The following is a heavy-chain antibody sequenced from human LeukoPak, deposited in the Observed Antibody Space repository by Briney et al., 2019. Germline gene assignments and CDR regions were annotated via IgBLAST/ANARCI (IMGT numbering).Heavy chain of an antibody. J-gene: IGHJ6*03. CDR2: ISSSSSYI. D-gene: IGHD3-10*01. V-gene: IGHV3-21*01. CDR1: GFTFSSYS. Sequence: PGGSLRLSCAASGFTFSSYSMNWVRQAPGKGLEWVSSISSSSSYIYYADSVKGRFTISRDNAKNSLYLQMNSLRAEDTAVYYCARERADSGSYLMGDYYYYYYMDVWGKGTTVTVSS. CDR3: ARERADSGSYLMGDYYYYYYMDV.